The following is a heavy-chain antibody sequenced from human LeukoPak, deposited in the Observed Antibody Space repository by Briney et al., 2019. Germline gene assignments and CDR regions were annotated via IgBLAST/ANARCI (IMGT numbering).Heavy chain of an antibody. D-gene: IGHD4-23*01. Sequence: GGSLRLPCVTSGLTFTNHGFHWLRQAADKGLEWVAFVRNDGFDTYHSNSVKGRFSISRDDSKSTVYLQMNSLRAEDTALYYCARDRGKDYFGDWGQGTQVTVSS. CDR1: GLTFTNHG. CDR2: VRNDGFDT. CDR3: ARDRGKDYFGD. J-gene: IGHJ4*02. V-gene: IGHV3-30*02.